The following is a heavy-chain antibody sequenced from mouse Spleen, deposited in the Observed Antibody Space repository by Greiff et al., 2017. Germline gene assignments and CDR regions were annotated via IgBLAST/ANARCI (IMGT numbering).Heavy chain of an antibody. CDR2: IDPSDSYT. V-gene: IGHV1-69*01. Sequence: VQLQESGAELVMPGASVKLSCKASGYTFTSYWMHWVKQRPGQGLEWIGEIDPSDSYTNYNQKFKGKATLTVDKSSSTAYMQLSSLTSEDSAVYYCARSGGHAGRVFAYWGQGTLVTVSA. D-gene: IGHD4-1*01. J-gene: IGHJ3*01. CDR1: GYTFTSYW. CDR3: ARSGGHAGRVFAY.